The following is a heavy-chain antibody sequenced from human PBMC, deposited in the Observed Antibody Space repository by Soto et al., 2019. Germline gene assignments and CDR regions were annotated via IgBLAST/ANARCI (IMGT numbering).Heavy chain of an antibody. CDR1: GGSISSGGHY. D-gene: IGHD6-13*01. CDR2: IYYRGNT. J-gene: IGHJ4*02. Sequence: SATLSLTCTVYGGSISSGGHYWGWIRQPPGKGLEWIGNIYYRGNTYYNPSLRSRVTIAVDTSKNQFSLKVTSLTVADTAVYYCARHRHTSSRYLLPDYWGQGILVTVSS. CDR3: ARHRHTSSRYLLPDY. V-gene: IGHV4-39*01.